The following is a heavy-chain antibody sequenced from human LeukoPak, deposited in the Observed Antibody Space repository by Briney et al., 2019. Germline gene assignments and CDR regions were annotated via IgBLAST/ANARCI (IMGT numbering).Heavy chain of an antibody. CDR2: ISSNGGNT. CDR1: GFSFSTYA. Sequence: GGSRRLSCAASGFSFSTYAMSWVRQAPGKGLEYVAAISSNGGNTYYPNSVKGRFTISRDNSKNTLYLQMGSLRVEDMAVYYCARRDTSGNFSDYWGQGTLVTVSS. CDR3: ARRDTSGNFSDY. D-gene: IGHD6-19*01. V-gene: IGHV3-64*01. J-gene: IGHJ4*02.